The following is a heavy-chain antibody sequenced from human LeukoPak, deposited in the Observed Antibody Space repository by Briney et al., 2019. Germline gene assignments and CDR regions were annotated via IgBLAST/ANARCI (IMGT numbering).Heavy chain of an antibody. CDR2: IYSGGST. CDR3: ARGYQV. D-gene: IGHD1-14*01. Sequence: PGGSLRLSCAASGFTFSSYAMSWVRQARGKGREWVSVIYSGGSTYYADSVKGRLTTSRDNSKNTLYLQMNSLRAEDTAVYYCARGYQVWGQGTTVTVSS. V-gene: IGHV3-66*01. CDR1: GFTFSSYA. J-gene: IGHJ6*02.